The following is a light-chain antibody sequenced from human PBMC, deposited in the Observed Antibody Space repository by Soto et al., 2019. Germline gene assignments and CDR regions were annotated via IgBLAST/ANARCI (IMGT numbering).Light chain of an antibody. J-gene: IGLJ2*01. Sequence: QSVLTQPPSASASLGASVTLTCTLSSGYSNYKVDWYQQRPGKGPRFVMRVGTGGIVGSKGDGIPDRFSVLGSGLNRYLTIKNIQEEDESDYHCGADHGSEGVVFGGGTKLTVL. V-gene: IGLV9-49*01. CDR3: GADHGSEGVV. CDR2: VGTGGIVG. CDR1: SGYSNYK.